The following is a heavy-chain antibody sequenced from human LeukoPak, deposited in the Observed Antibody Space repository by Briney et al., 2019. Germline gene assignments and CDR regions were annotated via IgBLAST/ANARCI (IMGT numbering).Heavy chain of an antibody. J-gene: IGHJ4*02. D-gene: IGHD6-19*01. CDR2: IYYSGST. V-gene: IGHV4-59*01. CDR1: GGSISSYY. Sequence: SETLSLTCTVSGGSISSYYWSWIRQPPGKGLEWIGFIYYSGSTNYNPPLKSRVTISVDTSKNQFSLRLSSVTAADTAVYYCARVRIAVAGFDYWGQGTLVTVSS. CDR3: ARVRIAVAGFDY.